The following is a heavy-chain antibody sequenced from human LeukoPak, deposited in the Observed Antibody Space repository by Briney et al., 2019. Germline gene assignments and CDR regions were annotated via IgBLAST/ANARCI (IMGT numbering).Heavy chain of an antibody. D-gene: IGHD2-2*02. CDR2: VHHSGTT. CDR3: AKGIPFDF. V-gene: IGHV4-38-2*02. CDR1: FPVTNGFH. Sequence: PSETLSLTCSVSFPVTNGFHWAWIRQPPGKGLEFMGYVHHSGTTHYNPSLNSRATISVGASKYQFSLRLTSVTAADTAVYFCAKGIPFDFWGQGRLVTVSS. J-gene: IGHJ4*02.